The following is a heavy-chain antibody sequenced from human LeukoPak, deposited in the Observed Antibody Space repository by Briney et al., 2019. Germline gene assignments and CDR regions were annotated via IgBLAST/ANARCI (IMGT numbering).Heavy chain of an antibody. CDR2: IYYSGST. CDR1: GGSISSYY. V-gene: IGHV4-59*01. CDR3: ARGPSGSHSY. J-gene: IGHJ4*02. Sequence: PSETLSLTCTVSGGSISSYYWSWIRQPPGKGLEWIGYIYYSGSTNYNPSLKSRVTISVDTSKNQFSLKLSSVTAADTAVYYCARGPSGSHSYWGQGTLVTVSS. D-gene: IGHD1-26*01.